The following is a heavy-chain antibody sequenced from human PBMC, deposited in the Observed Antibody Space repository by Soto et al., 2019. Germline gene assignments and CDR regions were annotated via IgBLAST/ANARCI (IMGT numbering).Heavy chain of an antibody. CDR1: GGSISSSSYY. CDR2: IYYSGST. Sequence: SETLCLTCTVSGGSISSSSYYWGWIRQPPGKGLEWIGSIYYSGSTYYNPSLKSRVTISVDTSKNQFSLKLSSVTAADTAVYYCARRKSYGNNWFDPWGQGTLVTVSS. J-gene: IGHJ5*02. CDR3: ARRKSYGNNWFDP. D-gene: IGHD5-18*01. V-gene: IGHV4-39*01.